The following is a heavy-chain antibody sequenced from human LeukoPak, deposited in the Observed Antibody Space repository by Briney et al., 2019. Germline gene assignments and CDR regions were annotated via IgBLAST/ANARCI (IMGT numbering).Heavy chain of an antibody. J-gene: IGHJ4*02. D-gene: IGHD6-13*01. CDR1: GYSISSGYY. V-gene: IGHV4-38-2*02. CDR3: ARGPYSSSYFDY. Sequence: PSETLSLTCTVSGYSISSGYYWGWIRQPPGQGLGGIGSIYHSGSTYYTPSLKGRVTISVDTSKNHFSLKLSSVIAADTAVYYCARGPYSSSYFDYWGQGTLVTVSS. CDR2: IYHSGST.